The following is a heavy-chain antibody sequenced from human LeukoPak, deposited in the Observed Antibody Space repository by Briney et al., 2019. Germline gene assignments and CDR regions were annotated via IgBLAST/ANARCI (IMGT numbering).Heavy chain of an antibody. CDR1: GGTFSSYA. CDR3: ARGMWDDLIFDY. Sequence: ASVKVSCKASGGTFSSYAISWVRQAPGQGLEWMGRINPNSGGTNYAQKFQGRVTMTRDTSISTAYMELSRLRSDDTAVYYCARGMWDDLIFDYWGQGTLVTVSS. J-gene: IGHJ4*02. CDR2: INPNSGGT. D-gene: IGHD3/OR15-3a*01. V-gene: IGHV1-2*06.